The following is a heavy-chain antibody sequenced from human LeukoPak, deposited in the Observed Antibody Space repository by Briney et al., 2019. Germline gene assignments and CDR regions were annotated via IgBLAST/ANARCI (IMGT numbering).Heavy chain of an antibody. V-gene: IGHV3-11*04. CDR3: ARLITGFDWFIDY. Sequence: GGSLRLSCDASGFIFSDYYMSWIRQAPGKGLEWLSYISNPSTTIYYADSVKGRFTISRDNARNSLYLQMNSLRVEDTAVYYCARLITGFDWFIDYWGQGTLVTVSS. CDR2: ISNPSTTI. J-gene: IGHJ4*02. D-gene: IGHD3-9*01. CDR1: GFIFSDYY.